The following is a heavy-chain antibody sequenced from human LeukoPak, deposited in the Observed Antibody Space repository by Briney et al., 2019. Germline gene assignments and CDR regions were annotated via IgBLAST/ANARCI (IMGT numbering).Heavy chain of an antibody. CDR2: ISSGSSYI. J-gene: IGHJ3*02. D-gene: IGHD1-26*01. CDR3: AREVVGATDHAFDI. V-gene: IGHV3-21*01. CDR1: GFTFSSYN. Sequence: GGSLRLSCAASGFTFSSYNMNWVRQTPGKGLEWVSSISSGSSYINYADSVRGRFTISRDNGKNSLYLQMNSLRAEDTAMYYCAREVVGATDHAFDIWGQGTMVAVSS.